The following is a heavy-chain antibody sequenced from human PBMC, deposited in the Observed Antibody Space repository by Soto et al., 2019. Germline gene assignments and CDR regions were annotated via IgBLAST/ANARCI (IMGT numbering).Heavy chain of an antibody. Sequence: PSVTLSLTCTVSGASIKSRNYFWGWIRQPPGKGLEFVGSIHSSGGTYYNPSLKSRVAVSVDLSNSHFSLSLKSLTATDTAVYYCGRLAEAATGHTDFDFWGQGTRVTVS. CDR1: GASIKSRNYF. J-gene: IGHJ4*02. V-gene: IGHV4-39*02. CDR2: IHSSGGT. D-gene: IGHD2-15*01. CDR3: GRLAEAATGHTDFDF.